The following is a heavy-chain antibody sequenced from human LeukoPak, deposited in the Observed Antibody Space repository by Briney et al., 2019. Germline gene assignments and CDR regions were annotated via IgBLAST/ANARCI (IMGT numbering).Heavy chain of an antibody. V-gene: IGHV3-66*01. CDR1: GFIVSSNY. CDR2: IYGSSRT. Sequence: GGSLRLSCGGSGFIVSSNYMSWVRQAAGKGLEWGSVIYGSSRTYYADSVKGRFTISRDNSKDTGYLQMDSLRAEDTAVYYCARDRADGYNYGDYFDNWGQGTLVTVSS. CDR3: ARDRADGYNYGDYFDN. J-gene: IGHJ4*02. D-gene: IGHD5-18*01.